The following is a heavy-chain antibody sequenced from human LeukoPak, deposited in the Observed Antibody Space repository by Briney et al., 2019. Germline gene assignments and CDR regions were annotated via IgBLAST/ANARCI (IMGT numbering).Heavy chain of an antibody. J-gene: IGHJ6*03. V-gene: IGHV4-61*02. CDR2: IYTSGRT. D-gene: IGHD5-12*01. Sequence: TLSLTCTVSGGSISSGSYYWSWIRQAAGKGLEWVGRIYTSGRTNYNPSLKSPVTISLDTSKNQFSLNLSSVTAADTAVYYCGGSSRGYSGYDPNPYYYYYMDVWGKGTTVTVSS. CDR3: GGSSRGYSGYDPNPYYYYYMDV. CDR1: GGSISSGSYY.